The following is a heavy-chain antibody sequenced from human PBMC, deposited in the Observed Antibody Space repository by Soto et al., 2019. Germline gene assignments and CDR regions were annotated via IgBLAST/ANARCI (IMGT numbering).Heavy chain of an antibody. J-gene: IGHJ6*02. CDR3: ASSSLYGMDA. Sequence: QVQLQESGPGLVKPSQTLSLTCSVSGGSISSGYYYWSWIRQPPGKGLEWIGNIYYSGNTYYNPSLKSLLIISLDTFKNQFSLKVGSLTAADTAVYYCASSSLYGMDAWGQGTMVTVSS. CDR2: IYYSGNT. CDR1: GGSISSGYYY. V-gene: IGHV4-30-4*01.